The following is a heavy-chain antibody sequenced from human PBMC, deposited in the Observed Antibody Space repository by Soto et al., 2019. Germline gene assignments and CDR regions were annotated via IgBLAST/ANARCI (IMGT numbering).Heavy chain of an antibody. CDR2: ISAYNGNT. CDR3: ARDQSPGYCSGGSCFVYGMDV. D-gene: IGHD2-15*01. CDR1: GYTFTSYG. Sequence: ASVKVSCKASGYTFTSYGISWVRQAPGQGLEWMGWISAYNGNTNYAQKLQGRVTMTTDTSTSTAYMELRSLRSDDTAMYYCARDQSPGYCSGGSCFVYGMDVWGQGTTVTVSS. J-gene: IGHJ6*02. V-gene: IGHV1-18*04.